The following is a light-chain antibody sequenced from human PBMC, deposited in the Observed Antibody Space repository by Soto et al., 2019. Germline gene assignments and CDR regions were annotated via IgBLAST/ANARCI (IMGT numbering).Light chain of an antibody. CDR1: QSSSSW. Sequence: DIQMTQSPSTLSASVGDRVTITCRASQSSSSWLAWYQQKPGKAPNLLIYKASSLESGVPSRFSGSGSGTEFTLTISSLQRDDFATYYCQLYNSYPLTFGGGTKVEIK. CDR2: KAS. CDR3: QLYNSYPLT. J-gene: IGKJ4*01. V-gene: IGKV1-5*03.